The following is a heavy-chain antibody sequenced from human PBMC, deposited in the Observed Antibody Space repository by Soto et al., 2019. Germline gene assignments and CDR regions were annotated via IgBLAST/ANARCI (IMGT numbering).Heavy chain of an antibody. CDR1: GFTFSSYW. Sequence: PGGSLRLSCAASGFTFSSYWMSWVRQAPGKGLEWVANIKQDGSEKYYVDSVKGRFTISRDNAKNSLYLQMNGLRAEDTAVYYCARVYDSSGWSGYPDLDYWGQGTLVTVSS. CDR2: IKQDGSEK. CDR3: ARVYDSSGWSGYPDLDY. D-gene: IGHD6-19*01. J-gene: IGHJ4*02. V-gene: IGHV3-7*03.